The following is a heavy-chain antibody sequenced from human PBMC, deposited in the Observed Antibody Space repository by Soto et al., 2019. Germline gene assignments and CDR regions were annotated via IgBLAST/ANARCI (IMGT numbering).Heavy chain of an antibody. J-gene: IGHJ5*02. CDR3: ARHVPGRGWYRGPNWFDP. CDR2: INFSGST. Sequence: PSETLSLTCAVSGGSISSDNYYWGWIRQPPGKGLEWIASINFSGSTYYSPSLWSRVTISVDMSMNQFSLKLSSVTTADTAVYYCARHVPGRGWYRGPNWFDPWGQGIPVTVSS. D-gene: IGHD6-19*01. CDR1: GGSISSDNYY. V-gene: IGHV4-39*01.